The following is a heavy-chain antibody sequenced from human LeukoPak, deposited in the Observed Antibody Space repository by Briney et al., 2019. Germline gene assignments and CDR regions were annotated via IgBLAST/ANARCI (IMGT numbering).Heavy chain of an antibody. D-gene: IGHD3-10*01. Sequence: PGGSLRLSCAASGFTFSCYSMNWVRQAPGKRLEWVSSISSSSSYIYYADSVKGRFTISRDNAKNSLYLQMNSLRAEDTAVYYCASVYGSGFDYWGQGTLVTVSS. CDR3: ASVYGSGFDY. CDR1: GFTFSCYS. CDR2: ISSSSSYI. V-gene: IGHV3-21*01. J-gene: IGHJ4*02.